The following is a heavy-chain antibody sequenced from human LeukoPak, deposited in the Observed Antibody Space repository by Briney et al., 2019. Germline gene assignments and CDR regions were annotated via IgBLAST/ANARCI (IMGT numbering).Heavy chain of an antibody. D-gene: IGHD2-15*01. CDR1: GFTFSSYS. CDR2: ISSSSSYI. Sequence: KPGGSLRLSCAASGFTFSSYSMNWVRQAPGKGLEWVSSISSSSSYIYYADSVKGRFTISRDNAKNSLYLQMNSLRAEDTAVYYCARAGYCSGGSCYFDYWGQGTLVTVFS. V-gene: IGHV3-21*01. CDR3: ARAGYCSGGSCYFDY. J-gene: IGHJ4*02.